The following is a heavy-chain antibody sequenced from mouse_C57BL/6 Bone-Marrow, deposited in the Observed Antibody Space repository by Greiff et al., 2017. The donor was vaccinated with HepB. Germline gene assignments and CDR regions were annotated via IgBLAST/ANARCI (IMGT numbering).Heavy chain of an antibody. CDR1: GFTFSSYA. Sequence: EVKVEESGEGLVKPGGSLKLSCAASGFTFSSYAMSWVRQTPEKRLEWVAYISSGGDYIYYADTVKGRFTISRDNARNTLYLQMSSLKSEDTAMYYCTRDGRPAMDYWGQGTSVTVSS. J-gene: IGHJ4*01. CDR2: ISSGGDYI. V-gene: IGHV5-9-1*02. D-gene: IGHD2-3*01. CDR3: TRDGRPAMDY.